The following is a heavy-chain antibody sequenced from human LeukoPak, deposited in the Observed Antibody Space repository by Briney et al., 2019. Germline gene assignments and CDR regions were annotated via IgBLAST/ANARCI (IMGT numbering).Heavy chain of an antibody. CDR3: ARERGDIVAF. J-gene: IGHJ6*02. CDR1: GFSFSDDF. CDR2: ISHSGYTI. D-gene: IGHD2-15*01. V-gene: IGHV3-11*01. Sequence: GGSLRLSCVASGFSFSDDFMSWIRQAPGQRPEWVSYISHSGYTIQYADSVKGRFTISRDNAKNSLYLQTNSLRAEDTAVYYCARERGDIVAFWGQGTTVTVSS.